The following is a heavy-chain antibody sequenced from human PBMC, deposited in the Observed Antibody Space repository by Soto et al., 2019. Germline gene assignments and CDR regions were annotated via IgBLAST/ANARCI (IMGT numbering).Heavy chain of an antibody. CDR2: IIPIFGTA. V-gene: IGHV1-69*13. J-gene: IGHJ5*02. CDR3: ARGEGGSGWYGWFDP. Sequence: SVKVSCKASGGTFSSYAISWVRQAPGQGLEWMGGIIPIFGTANYAQKFQGRVTITADESTSIAYMELSSLRSEDTAVYYCARGEGGSGWYGWFDPWGQGTLVTVSS. CDR1: GGTFSSYA. D-gene: IGHD6-19*01.